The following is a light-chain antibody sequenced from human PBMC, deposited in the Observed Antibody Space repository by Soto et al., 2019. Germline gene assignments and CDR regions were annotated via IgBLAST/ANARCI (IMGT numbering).Light chain of an antibody. Sequence: DIVMTQSPDSLAVSLGEGATINCKSSQSVLKTSNNKNYLAWYQQKPGQAPKLVIYWASTRESGVSDRISGSGSGTDFTLTITRLQAEDVAVYYCQQYYSAPYTFGQGTKLEI. CDR2: WAS. CDR3: QQYYSAPYT. CDR1: QSVLKTSNNKNY. V-gene: IGKV4-1*01. J-gene: IGKJ2*01.